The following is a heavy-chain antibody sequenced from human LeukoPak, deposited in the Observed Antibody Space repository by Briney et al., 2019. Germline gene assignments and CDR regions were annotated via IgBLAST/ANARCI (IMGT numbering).Heavy chain of an antibody. CDR2: ISYDGSNK. Sequence: GGSLRLPCAASGFTFSSYAMHWVRQAPGKGLEWVAVISYDGSNKYYADSVKGRFTISRDNSKNTLYLQMNSLRAEDTAVYYCARDRGYYGPRTGGAFDIWGQGTMVTVSS. V-gene: IGHV3-30*04. CDR3: ARDRGYYGPRTGGAFDI. D-gene: IGHD3-10*01. CDR1: GFTFSSYA. J-gene: IGHJ3*02.